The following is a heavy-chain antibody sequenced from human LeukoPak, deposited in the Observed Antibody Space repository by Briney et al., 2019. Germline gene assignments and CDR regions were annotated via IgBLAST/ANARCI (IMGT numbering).Heavy chain of an antibody. CDR1: GGSFSGYY. J-gene: IGHJ6*03. CDR3: ARDLQYYYYYYLDV. Sequence: SETLSLTCAVYGGSFSGYYWSWIRQPPGKGLEWIGEINHSGRHNYNPSLKSRVTISVDTSQNQFSLKLSSVTPADTAVYYCARDLQYYYYYYLDVWGKGTTVTVSS. V-gene: IGHV4-34*01. CDR2: INHSGRH.